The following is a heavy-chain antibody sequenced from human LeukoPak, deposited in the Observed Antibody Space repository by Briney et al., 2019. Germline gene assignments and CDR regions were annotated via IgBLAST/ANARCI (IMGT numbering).Heavy chain of an antibody. CDR3: AHFDLDGRWYNYFDY. CDR1: GFSLSSSGVG. V-gene: IGHV2-5*02. D-gene: IGHD2-15*01. CDR2: IYWDDDK. J-gene: IGHJ4*02. Sequence: SGPTLVKPTQPLTLTCTFSGFSLSSSGVGVGWIRQPPGKALEWLALIYWDDDKRYSPSLKSRLTITKDTSKNQVVLTMTNMDPVDTATYYCAHFDLDGRWYNYFDYWGQGTLVTVSS.